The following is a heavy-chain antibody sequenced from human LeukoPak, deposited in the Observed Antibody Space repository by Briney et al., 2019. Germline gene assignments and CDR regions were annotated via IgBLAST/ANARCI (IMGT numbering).Heavy chain of an antibody. CDR3: ARGWQWLDSDAFNI. V-gene: IGHV4-39*01. CDR2: IYYSEST. CDR1: GGSISSSSYY. D-gene: IGHD6-19*01. J-gene: IGHJ3*02. Sequence: SETLSLTCTVSGGSISSSSYYWGWIRQPPGKGLEWIGSIYYSESTYYNPSLKSRVTISVDTSKNQFSLKLSSVTAADPAVYYCARGWQWLDSDAFNIWGQGTMVTVSS.